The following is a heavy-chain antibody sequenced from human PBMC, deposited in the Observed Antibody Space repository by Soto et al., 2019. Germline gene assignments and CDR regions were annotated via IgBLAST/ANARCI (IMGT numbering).Heavy chain of an antibody. V-gene: IGHV1-58*01. CDR1: GFTFTSSA. CDR3: AARTYYDFWSGYRFFEY. Sequence: SVKVSCKASGFTFTSSAVQWVRQALGQRLEWIGWIVVGSGNTNYAQKFQERVTITRDISTSTAYMELSSLRSEDTAVYYCAARTYYDFWSGYRFFEYWGQGTLVIVS. CDR2: IVVGSGNT. D-gene: IGHD3-3*01. J-gene: IGHJ4*02.